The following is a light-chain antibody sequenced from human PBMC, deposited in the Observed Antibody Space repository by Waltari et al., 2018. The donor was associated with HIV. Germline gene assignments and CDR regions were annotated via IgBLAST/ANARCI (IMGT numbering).Light chain of an antibody. V-gene: IGKV3-11*01. CDR3: QERSNWPPLT. CDR1: QSVGYY. J-gene: IGKJ4*01. CDR2: DTS. Sequence: EIVLTQSPATLSLSPGERATLSCRASQSVGYYLAWYQQKPGQAPRLLIYDTSIRATGIPARFSGSGSGTDFTLTISSLESEDFAVYYCQERSNWPPLTFGGGTKVESK.